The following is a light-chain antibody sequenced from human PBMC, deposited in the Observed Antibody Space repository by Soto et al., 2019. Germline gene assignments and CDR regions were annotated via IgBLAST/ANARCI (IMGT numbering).Light chain of an antibody. CDR3: QQYYDWPIT. CDR1: QSISTN. Sequence: EIVMTQSPATLSVPPGERATLSCRASQSISTNLAWYHQKPGQAPRLLIYGASTRATGIPARFSGSGSGTEFTLTISSLQSEDFAVYYCQQYYDWPITFGQGTRLDIK. V-gene: IGKV3-15*01. J-gene: IGKJ5*01. CDR2: GAS.